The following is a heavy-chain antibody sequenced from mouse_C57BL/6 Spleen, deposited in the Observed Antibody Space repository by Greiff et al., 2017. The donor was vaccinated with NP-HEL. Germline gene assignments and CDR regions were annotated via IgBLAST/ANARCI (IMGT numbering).Heavy chain of an antibody. Sequence: EVKLMESGPGLVKPSQSLSLTCSVTGYSITSGYYWNWIRQFPGNKLEWMGYISYDGSNNYNPSLKNRISITRDTSKNQFFLKLNSVTTEDTATYYCARAIDYDAWFAYWGQGTLVTVSA. J-gene: IGHJ3*01. CDR1: GYSITSGYY. CDR2: ISYDGSN. D-gene: IGHD2-4*01. V-gene: IGHV3-6*01. CDR3: ARAIDYDAWFAY.